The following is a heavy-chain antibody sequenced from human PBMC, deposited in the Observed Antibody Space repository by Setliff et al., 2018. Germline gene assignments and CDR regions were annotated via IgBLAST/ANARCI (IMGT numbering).Heavy chain of an antibody. CDR1: DGSSSSHY. Sequence: SETLSLNCTVSDGSSSSHYWSWIRQPPGKGLEWIGYIHFSGTTNYNPSLKSRVTLSLDTSKNQFSLELSSVTAADTAMYYCARENGYCSGGACYFMFDYWGQGTLVTVSS. D-gene: IGHD2-15*01. CDR2: IHFSGTT. V-gene: IGHV4-59*11. J-gene: IGHJ4*02. CDR3: ARENGYCSGGACYFMFDY.